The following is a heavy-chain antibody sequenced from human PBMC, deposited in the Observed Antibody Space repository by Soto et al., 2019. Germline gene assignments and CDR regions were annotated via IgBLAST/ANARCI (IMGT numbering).Heavy chain of an antibody. CDR3: ARSSIVGAADAFDI. D-gene: IGHD1-26*01. J-gene: IGHJ3*02. CDR2: ISSSSSTI. CDR1: GFTFSSYS. Sequence: VGSLRLSCAASGFTFSSYSMNWVRQAPGKGLEWVSYISSSSSTIYYADSVKGRFTISRDNAKNSLYLQMNSLRAEDTAVYYCARSSIVGAADAFDIWGQGTMVTVSS. V-gene: IGHV3-48*01.